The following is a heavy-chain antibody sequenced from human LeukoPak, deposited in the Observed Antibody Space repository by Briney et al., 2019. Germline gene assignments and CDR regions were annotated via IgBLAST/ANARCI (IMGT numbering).Heavy chain of an antibody. CDR1: GGSISSSSYY. CDR2: IYYSGST. J-gene: IGHJ4*02. D-gene: IGHD3-9*01. V-gene: IGHV4-39*07. Sequence: SETLSLTCTVSGGSISSSSYYWGWIRQPPGKGLEWIGSIYYSGSTYYSPSLKSRVTISVDTSKNQFSLKLSSVTAADTAVYYCARDPALRYFDWLSPSLFDYWGQGTMVTVSS. CDR3: ARDPALRYFDWLSPSLFDY.